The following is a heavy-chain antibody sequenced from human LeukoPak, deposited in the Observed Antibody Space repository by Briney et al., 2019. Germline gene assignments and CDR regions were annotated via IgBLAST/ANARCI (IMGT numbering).Heavy chain of an antibody. V-gene: IGHV1-18*01. CDR2: ISAYTGNT. CDR1: GYTFTNYG. J-gene: IGHJ4*02. CDR3: ARSGVGYFYDSSGYYPLDY. Sequence: GASVKVSCKASGYTFTNYGVSWVRQDPGRGLEWMGWISAYTGNTNYAQKLEGRVTMTTDASTTTAYMELRSLRSDDTAVYYCARSGVGYFYDSSGYYPLDYWGQGTLVTVSS. D-gene: IGHD3-22*01.